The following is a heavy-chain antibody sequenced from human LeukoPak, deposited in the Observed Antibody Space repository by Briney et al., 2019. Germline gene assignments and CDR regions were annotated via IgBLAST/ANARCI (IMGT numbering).Heavy chain of an antibody. CDR2: ISYDGSNK. CDR1: GFTFDDYG. J-gene: IGHJ4*02. CDR3: ARGPGYSSSWFDY. D-gene: IGHD6-13*01. Sequence: GGSLRLSCTASGFTFDDYGLSWVRQAPGKGLEWVAVISYDGSNKYYADSVKGRFTISRDNSKNTLYLQMNSLRAEDTAVYYCARGPGYSSSWFDYWGQRTLVTVSS. V-gene: IGHV3-30*03.